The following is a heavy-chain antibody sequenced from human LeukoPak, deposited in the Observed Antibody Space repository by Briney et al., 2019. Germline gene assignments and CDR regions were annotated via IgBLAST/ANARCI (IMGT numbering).Heavy chain of an antibody. Sequence: PSQTLSLTCTVSGGSISSGGYYWSWIRQPPGKGLEWIGYIYHSGSTYYNPSLKSRVTISVDRSKNQFSLKLSSVTAADTAVYYCARERLELPKYYFDYWGQGTLVTVSS. CDR2: IYHSGST. CDR3: ARERLELPKYYFDY. V-gene: IGHV4-30-2*01. D-gene: IGHD1-7*01. J-gene: IGHJ4*02. CDR1: GGSISSGGYY.